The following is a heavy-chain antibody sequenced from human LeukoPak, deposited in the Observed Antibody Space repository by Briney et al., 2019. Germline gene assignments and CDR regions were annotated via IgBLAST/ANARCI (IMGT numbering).Heavy chain of an antibody. D-gene: IGHD3-16*01. V-gene: IGHV3-33*08. J-gene: IGHJ4*02. CDR2: IWYDGSNK. CDR1: GSTFSTSA. CDR3: ARDRFYGDC. Sequence: GGSLRLSCAASGSTFSTSAMTWVRQAPGKGLEWVAVIWYDGSNKYYADSVKGRFTISRDNSKNTLHLQMNSLRAEDTAMYYCARDRFYGDCWGQGTLVTVSS.